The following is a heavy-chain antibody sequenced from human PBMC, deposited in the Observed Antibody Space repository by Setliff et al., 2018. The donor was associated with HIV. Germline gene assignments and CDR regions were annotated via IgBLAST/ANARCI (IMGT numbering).Heavy chain of an antibody. D-gene: IGHD3-10*01. J-gene: IGHJ5*02. Sequence: SETLSLTCTVSGGSISSYYWSWIRQPAGKGLEWIGRIYTSENTNYNPSLKSRVTMSVDTSKNQFSLRLSSVTAADTAVYYCAREDASGSARRFDPWGQGTLVTVSS. CDR3: AREDASGSARRFDP. CDR1: GGSISSYY. V-gene: IGHV4-4*07. CDR2: IYTSENT.